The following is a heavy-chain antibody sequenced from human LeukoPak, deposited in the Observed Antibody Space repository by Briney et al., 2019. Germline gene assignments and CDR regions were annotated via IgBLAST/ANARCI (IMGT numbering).Heavy chain of an antibody. CDR2: IYTSGST. CDR3: ARTGTTSWFDP. D-gene: IGHD1-1*01. CDR1: GGSISRYY. J-gene: IGHJ5*02. Sequence: SETLSLTCTVSGGSISRYYWSWIRQPAGKGLEWIGRIYTSGSTNYNPSLKSRVTRSVDTSKNQFSLKLSSVTAADTAVYYCARTGTTSWFDPWGQGTLVTVSS. V-gene: IGHV4-4*07.